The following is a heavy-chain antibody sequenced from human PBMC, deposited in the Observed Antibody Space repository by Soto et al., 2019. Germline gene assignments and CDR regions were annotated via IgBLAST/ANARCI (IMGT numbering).Heavy chain of an antibody. CDR3: ARVGYRGGDCSFPDY. J-gene: IGHJ4*02. Sequence: SETLSLTCTVSGGSISSYFWSWIRQPPGKGLEWIGYIYYSGSTNYNPSLKSRVTISVDTSKNQLSLKLSSVTAADTAVYYCARVGYRGGDCSFPDYWGQGTLVTVSS. V-gene: IGHV4-59*01. D-gene: IGHD2-21*02. CDR2: IYYSGST. CDR1: GGSISSYF.